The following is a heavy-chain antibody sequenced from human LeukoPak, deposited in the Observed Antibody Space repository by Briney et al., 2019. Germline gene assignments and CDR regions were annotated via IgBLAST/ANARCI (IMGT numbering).Heavy chain of an antibody. CDR1: GFTFSSYE. CDR2: ISSSGSTI. Sequence: PGGSLRLSCAASGFTFSSYEMNWVRQAPGKGLEWVSYISSSGSTIYYADSVKGRFTISRDNAKNSLYLQMSSLRAEDTAVYCCASDGGVVTTGYYFDYWGQGTLVTVSS. D-gene: IGHD3-3*01. J-gene: IGHJ4*02. V-gene: IGHV3-48*03. CDR3: ASDGGVVTTGYYFDY.